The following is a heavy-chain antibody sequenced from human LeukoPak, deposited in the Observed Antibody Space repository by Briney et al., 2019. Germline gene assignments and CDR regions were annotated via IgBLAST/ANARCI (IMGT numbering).Heavy chain of an antibody. Sequence: GASVKVSCKASGYTFTSYDINWVRQATGQGLEWMGWMNPNSGNTGYAQKFQGRVTITRNTSISTAYMELSSLSSEDTAVYYCARGRITIFGVVIIAGDFDYWGQGTLVTVSS. CDR1: GYTFTSYD. J-gene: IGHJ4*02. D-gene: IGHD3-3*01. CDR2: MNPNSGNT. V-gene: IGHV1-8*03. CDR3: ARGRITIFGVVIIAGDFDY.